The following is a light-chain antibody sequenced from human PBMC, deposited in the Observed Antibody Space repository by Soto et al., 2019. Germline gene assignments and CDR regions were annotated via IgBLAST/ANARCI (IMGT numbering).Light chain of an antibody. J-gene: IGKJ4*01. CDR2: AAS. CDR1: QGIVNW. CDR3: QQASSFRLT. Sequence: DIQMTQSPSSVSASVGDRVTITCRASQGIVNWLSWYQQKPGTAPKLLLSAASSLQTGVPSSFSGSGSESHFTLTISALQPEDFATYSFQQASSFRLTCGGGTNVVLK. V-gene: IGKV1-12*01.